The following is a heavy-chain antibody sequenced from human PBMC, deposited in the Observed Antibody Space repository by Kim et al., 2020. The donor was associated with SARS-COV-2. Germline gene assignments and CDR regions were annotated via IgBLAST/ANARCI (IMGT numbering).Heavy chain of an antibody. Sequence: ASVKVSCKASGYTFTSYAMHWVRQAPGQRLEWMGWINAGNGNTKYSQKFQGRVTITRDTSASTAYMELSSLRSEDTAVYYCASGVGYCTNGVCYDYYYYGMDVWGQGTTVTVSS. CDR1: GYTFTSYA. CDR2: INAGNGNT. J-gene: IGHJ6*02. CDR3: ASGVGYCTNGVCYDYYYYGMDV. D-gene: IGHD2-8*01. V-gene: IGHV1-3*01.